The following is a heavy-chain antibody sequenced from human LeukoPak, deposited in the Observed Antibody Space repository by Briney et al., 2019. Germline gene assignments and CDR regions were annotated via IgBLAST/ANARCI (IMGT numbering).Heavy chain of an antibody. CDR2: IRFDGSNT. CDR3: ARTYSSGYYPLYYFDY. J-gene: IGHJ4*02. Sequence: PGGSLRLSCAASGFIFSSYGMHWVRQAPGKGLEWVTFIRFDGSNTYYSDSVKGRFTISRDNSKNTLYLQMNSLRVEDTAVYYCARTYSSGYYPLYYFDYWGQGTLVTVSS. V-gene: IGHV3-30*02. D-gene: IGHD3-22*01. CDR1: GFIFSSYG.